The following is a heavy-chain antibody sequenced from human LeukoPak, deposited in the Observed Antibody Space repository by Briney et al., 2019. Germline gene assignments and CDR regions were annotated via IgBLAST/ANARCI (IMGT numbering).Heavy chain of an antibody. CDR3: AKRGVVIRVILVGFHKEAYYFDS. Sequence: GGSLRLSCAVSGITLSNYGMSWVRQAPGKGLEWVAGISGSGGSTNYADSVKGRFTISRDNRKNTLYLQMNSLRAEDTAVYFCAKRGVVIRVILVGFHKEAYYFDSWGQGALVTVSS. CDR1: GITLSNYG. J-gene: IGHJ4*02. CDR2: ISGSGGST. V-gene: IGHV3-23*01. D-gene: IGHD3-22*01.